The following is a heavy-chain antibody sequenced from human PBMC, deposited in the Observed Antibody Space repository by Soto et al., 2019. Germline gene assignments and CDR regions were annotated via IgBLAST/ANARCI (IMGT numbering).Heavy chain of an antibody. CDR1: GGSFSGYY. CDR2: MLPSGST. J-gene: IGHJ4*02. Sequence: SETLSLTCAVYGGSFSGYYWYWIRQPPGRGLEWIGEMLPSGSTDYNPSLESRVTISVDTSKNHFSLKLRSVTAADTAIYYCARVAPATGCCDFWGQGTLVTVSS. D-gene: IGHD2-2*01. V-gene: IGHV4-34*12. CDR3: ARVAPATGCCDF.